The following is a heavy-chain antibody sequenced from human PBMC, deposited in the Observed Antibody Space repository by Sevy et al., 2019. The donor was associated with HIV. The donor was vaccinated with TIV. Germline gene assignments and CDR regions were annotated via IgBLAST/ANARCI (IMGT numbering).Heavy chain of an antibody. J-gene: IGHJ4*02. CDR2: INPNSGGT. V-gene: IGHV1-2*06. D-gene: IGHD5-12*01. CDR1: GYTFTGYY. Sequence: ASVKVSCKASGYTFTGYYMHWVRQAPGQGLEWMGRINPNSGGTNYAQKFQGRVTMTRETSISTAYMELSRLRSDDTAVYFCAREGGYSGYVNFDYWGQGTLVTVSS. CDR3: AREGGYSGYVNFDY.